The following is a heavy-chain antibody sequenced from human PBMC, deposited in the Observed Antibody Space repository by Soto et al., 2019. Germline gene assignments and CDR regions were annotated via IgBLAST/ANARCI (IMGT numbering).Heavy chain of an antibody. CDR3: AERSSSATIDY. Sequence: EVQLLESGGGLVQPGESRRLSCAASGFTVRSYAMSWVLQAPGKGLEWVSGISGSTDSTYYADTGKGRFTISRDNSKHTLYRQMSSLRAADKYVYYCAERSSSATIDYWGQGTLVTVSS. D-gene: IGHD6-6*01. V-gene: IGHV3-23*01. CDR1: GFTVRSYA. CDR2: ISGSTDST. J-gene: IGHJ4*02.